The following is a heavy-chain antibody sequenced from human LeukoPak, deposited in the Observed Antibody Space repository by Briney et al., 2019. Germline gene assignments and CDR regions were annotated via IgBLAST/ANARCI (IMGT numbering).Heavy chain of an antibody. V-gene: IGHV3-7*01. D-gene: IGHD6-19*01. J-gene: IGHJ6*02. CDR1: GFTFSSYW. CDR3: ARTAGYSSGWYQVHSTPYYYYGMDV. CDR2: IKQDGSEK. Sequence: GGSLRLSCAASGFTFSSYWMSWVRQAPGKGLEWVANIKQDGSEKYYVDSVKGRFTISRDNAKNSLYLQMNSLRAEDTAVYYCARTAGYSSGWYQVHSTPYYYYGMDVWGQGTTVTVSS.